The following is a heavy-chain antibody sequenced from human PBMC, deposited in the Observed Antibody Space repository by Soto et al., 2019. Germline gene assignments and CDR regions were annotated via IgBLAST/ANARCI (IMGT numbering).Heavy chain of an antibody. D-gene: IGHD5-18*01. CDR3: AKDAPGYSYAQMTFDY. V-gene: IGHV3-23*01. Sequence: EVQLLESGGGLVQPGGSLRLSCAASGFTFSSYAMSWVRQAPGKGLEWVSAISGSGGSTYYADSVKGRFTISRDNSKNTLYLQMNSLRAEDTAVYYWAKDAPGYSYAQMTFDYWGQGTLVTVSS. CDR1: GFTFSSYA. J-gene: IGHJ4*02. CDR2: ISGSGGST.